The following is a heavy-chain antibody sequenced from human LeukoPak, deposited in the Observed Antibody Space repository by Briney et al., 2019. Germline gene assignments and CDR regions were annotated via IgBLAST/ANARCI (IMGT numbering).Heavy chain of an antibody. D-gene: IGHD4-23*01. CDR1: GGSISSRTYH. CDR3: ARSGTMVVMRPMYY. J-gene: IGHJ4*02. V-gene: IGHV4-39*01. Sequence: SETLSLTCTVSGGSISSRTYHSGWIRQPPGKGLEWIGTVYYSGTTYYNPSLKSRVTISVDTSKNQFPLKLSSVTAADTAVYYCARSGTMVVMRPMYYWGQGTLVTVSS. CDR2: VYYSGTT.